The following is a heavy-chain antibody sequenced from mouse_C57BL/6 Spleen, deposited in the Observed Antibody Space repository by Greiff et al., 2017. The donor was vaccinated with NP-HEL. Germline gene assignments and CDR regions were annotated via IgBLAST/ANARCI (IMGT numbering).Heavy chain of an antibody. Sequence: QVQLQQPGAELVKPGASVKLSCKASGYTFTSYWMQWVNQRPGQGLEWIGAIDPSDRYTNYNQKFKGKATLTVDTSSSTAYMQLSSLTSEDSAVYYCARSGYGSSYGFAYWGQGTLVTVSA. CDR1: GYTFTSYW. V-gene: IGHV1-50*01. J-gene: IGHJ3*01. D-gene: IGHD1-1*01. CDR3: ARSGYGSSYGFAY. CDR2: IDPSDRYT.